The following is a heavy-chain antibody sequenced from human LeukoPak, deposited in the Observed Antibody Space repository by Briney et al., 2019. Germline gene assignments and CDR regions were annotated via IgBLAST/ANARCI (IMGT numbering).Heavy chain of an antibody. Sequence: ASVKVSCKASGYTFTGYYMHWVRQAPGQGLEWMGWINPNSGGTNYAQKFHGRVTMTRDTSISTAYMELSRLRSDDTAVYYCARDFWSGYYFLDYWGQGTLVTVSS. CDR2: INPNSGGT. D-gene: IGHD3-3*01. CDR3: ARDFWSGYYFLDY. CDR1: GYTFTGYY. J-gene: IGHJ4*02. V-gene: IGHV1-2*02.